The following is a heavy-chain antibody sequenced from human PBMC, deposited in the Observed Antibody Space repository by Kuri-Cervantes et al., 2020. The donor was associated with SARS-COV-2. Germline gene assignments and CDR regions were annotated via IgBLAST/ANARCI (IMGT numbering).Heavy chain of an antibody. Sequence: GESLKISCAASGFTFSSYWMHWVRQAPGKGLVWVSRINSDGSSTSYAYSVKGRFTISRDNAKNTLYLQMNSLRAEDTAVYYCARGALICGSSSCHGDFDLWGRGTLVTVSS. CDR1: GFTFSSYW. CDR2: INSDGSST. J-gene: IGHJ2*01. D-gene: IGHD2-2*01. CDR3: ARGALICGSSSCHGDFDL. V-gene: IGHV3-74*01.